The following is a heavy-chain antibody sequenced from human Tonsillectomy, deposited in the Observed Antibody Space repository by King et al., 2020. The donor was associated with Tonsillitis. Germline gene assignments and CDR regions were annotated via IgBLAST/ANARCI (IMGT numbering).Heavy chain of an antibody. CDR3: ARDHDSLTGYPKGLCY. CDR1: GYTFTSYG. CDR2: ISAYNGNT. D-gene: IGHD3-9*01. V-gene: IGHV1-18*04. J-gene: IGHJ4*02. Sequence: QLVQSGAEVKKPGASVKVSCKASGYTFTSYGISWVRQAPGQGLEWMGWISAYNGNTNYAQKLQGRVTMTTDTSTSTAYMGLRRLRSDDTAVYYCARDHDSLTGYPKGLCYWGQGTLVTVSS.